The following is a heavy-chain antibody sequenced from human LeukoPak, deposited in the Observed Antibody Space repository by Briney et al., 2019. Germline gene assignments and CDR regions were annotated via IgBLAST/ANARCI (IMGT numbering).Heavy chain of an antibody. CDR2: INPNNGVT. V-gene: IGHV1-2*02. D-gene: IGHD4-17*01. CDR3: VRIYYGPGY. Sequence: ASVKVSCKASGYIFTAHYIHWVRQAPGQGLEWMGWINPNNGVTNYAQKFQGRVTMTRDTSITTAYMELSSLRSGDTAVYYCVRIYYGPGYWGQGTLVTVSS. CDR1: GYIFTAHY. J-gene: IGHJ4*02.